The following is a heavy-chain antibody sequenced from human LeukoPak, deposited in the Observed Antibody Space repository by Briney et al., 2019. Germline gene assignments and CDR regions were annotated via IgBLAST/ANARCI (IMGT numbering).Heavy chain of an antibody. CDR2: ISSSSSYI. CDR1: GFTFSSYS. CDR3: ARDRGGWPDY. J-gene: IGHJ4*02. V-gene: IGHV3-21*01. Sequence: GGSLRLSCAASGFTFSSYSMNWVRQAPGKGLEWVSSISSSSSYIYYADSVKGRFTISRDNAKNSPYLQLNSLRPEDTGLYYCARDRGGWPDYWGQGTLVTVSS. D-gene: IGHD6-19*01.